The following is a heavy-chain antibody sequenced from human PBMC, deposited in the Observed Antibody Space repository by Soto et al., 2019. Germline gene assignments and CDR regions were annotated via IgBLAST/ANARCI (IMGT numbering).Heavy chain of an antibody. J-gene: IGHJ3*02. V-gene: IGHV4-61*05. CDR2: IYYTGST. D-gene: IGHD6-13*01. CDR1: GGSISSSSYY. Sequence: PSETLSLTCTVSGGSISSSSYYWNWIRQPPGKGLEWIGYIYYTGSTNYNPSLKSRVSISVDTSKNQFSLNLNSVTAADTAVYYCARHVAAGRPAFDIWGQGTMVTVSS. CDR3: ARHVAAGRPAFDI.